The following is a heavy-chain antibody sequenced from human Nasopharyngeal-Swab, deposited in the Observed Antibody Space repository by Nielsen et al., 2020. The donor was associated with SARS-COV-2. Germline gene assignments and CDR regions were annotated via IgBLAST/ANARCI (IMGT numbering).Heavy chain of an antibody. D-gene: IGHD3-3*01. CDR2: IYYSGGT. V-gene: IGHV4-59*01. CDR1: GGSISSYY. J-gene: IGHJ4*02. Sequence: SETLSLTCTVSGGSISSYYWSWIRQPPGKGLEWIGYIYYSGGTNYNPSLKSRVTISVDTSKNQFSLKLSSVTAADTAVYYCARILTIFGVVASYYFDYWGQGTLVTVSS. CDR3: ARILTIFGVVASYYFDY.